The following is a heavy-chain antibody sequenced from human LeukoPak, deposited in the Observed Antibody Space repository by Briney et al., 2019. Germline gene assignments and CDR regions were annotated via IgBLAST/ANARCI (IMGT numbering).Heavy chain of an antibody. J-gene: IGHJ6*02. CDR3: ARDSMKWELLLMDYYYYGMDV. D-gene: IGHD1-26*01. V-gene: IGHV3-23*01. CDR2: ISGSGGST. CDR1: GFTFSSYA. Sequence: PGGSLRLSCAASGFTFSSYAMSWVRQAPGKGLEWVSAISGSGGSTYYADSVKGRFTISRDNSKNTLYLQMNSLRAEDTAVYYCARDSMKWELLLMDYYYYGMDVWGQGTTVTVSS.